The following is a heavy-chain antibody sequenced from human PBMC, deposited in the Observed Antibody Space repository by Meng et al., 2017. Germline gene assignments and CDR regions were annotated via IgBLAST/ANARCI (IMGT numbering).Heavy chain of an antibody. CDR2: ISYDGSNK. J-gene: IGHJ2*01. CDR3: AGDANQQLVPGEDWYFDL. V-gene: IGHV3-30*01. Sequence: QVPLVESGGGVVPPGRSLRLACAASGFTFSSYAMHWVRQVPGKGLEWVAVISYDGSNKYYAGSVKGRFTISRDNYKNTLYLQMNSLRAEDTAVYYCAGDANQQLVPGEDWYFDLWGRGTLVTVSS. CDR1: GFTFSSYA. D-gene: IGHD6-13*01.